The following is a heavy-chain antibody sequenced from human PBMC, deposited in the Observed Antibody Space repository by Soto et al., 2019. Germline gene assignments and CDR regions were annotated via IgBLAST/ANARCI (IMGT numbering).Heavy chain of an antibody. CDR1: GFTFSSYG. CDR2: ISYDGSNK. CDR3: AKDVDSSGWYYYFDI. D-gene: IGHD6-19*01. J-gene: IGHJ2*01. Sequence: GSLRLSCAASGFTFSSYGIHWVRQAPGKGLEWVAVISYDGSNKYYADSVKGRFTISRDNSKNTLYLQMNSLRAEDTAVYYCAKDVDSSGWYYYFDIWGRGALVTVSS. V-gene: IGHV3-30*18.